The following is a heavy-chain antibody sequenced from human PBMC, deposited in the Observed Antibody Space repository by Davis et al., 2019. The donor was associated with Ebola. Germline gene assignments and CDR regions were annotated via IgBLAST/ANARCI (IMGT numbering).Heavy chain of an antibody. CDR2: ISSSSSYI. CDR3: AREKGLQFYHYGMDV. CDR1: GFTFSSYA. J-gene: IGHJ6*04. Sequence: GESLKISCAASGFTFSSYAMHWVRQAPGKGLEWVSSISSSSSYIYYADSVKGRFTISRDNAKNSLYLQMNSLRAEDTAAYYCAREKGLQFYHYGMDVWGKGTTVTVSS. D-gene: IGHD5-24*01. V-gene: IGHV3-21*01.